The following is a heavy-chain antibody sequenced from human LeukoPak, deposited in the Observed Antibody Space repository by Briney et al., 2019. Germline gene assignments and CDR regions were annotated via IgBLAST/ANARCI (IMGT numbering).Heavy chain of an antibody. CDR1: GFTFSSYE. V-gene: IGHV3-48*03. Sequence: GGSLRLSCAASGFTFSSYEMNWVRQAPGKGLEWVSYSSGSGNTLYYADSVKGRFTISRDNSKNTLYLQMNSLRAEDTAVYYCARELTGGYYFDYWGQGTLVTVSS. CDR3: ARELTGGYYFDY. D-gene: IGHD7-27*01. CDR2: SSGSGNTL. J-gene: IGHJ4*02.